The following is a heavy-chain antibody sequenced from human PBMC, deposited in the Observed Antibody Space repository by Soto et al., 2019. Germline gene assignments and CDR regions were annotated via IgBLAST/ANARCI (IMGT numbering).Heavy chain of an antibody. D-gene: IGHD2-8*01. CDR3: ARAPMVLSRSYFDS. CDR1: GGSISNFY. V-gene: IGHV4-59*01. Sequence: PSETLSLTCTVSGGSISNFYWSWIWQPPGKGLEWIGYISYSGNTNYNPSLKSRVSISVDTSKNQLSLNLTSVTAADTAVYYCARAPMVLSRSYFDSWGQGTPVTVSS. CDR2: ISYSGNT. J-gene: IGHJ4*02.